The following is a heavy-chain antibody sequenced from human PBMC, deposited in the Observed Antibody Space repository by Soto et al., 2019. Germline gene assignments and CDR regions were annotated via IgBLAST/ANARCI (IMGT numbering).Heavy chain of an antibody. Sequence: QVQLVESGGGVVQPGRSLRLPCAASGFTFSSYGMHWVRQAPGKGLEWVAVISYDGSNKYYADSVKGRFTISRDNSKNTLYLQMNSLRAEDTAVYYCAKNTRGNWFDPWGQGTLVTVSS. V-gene: IGHV3-30*18. CDR1: GFTFSSYG. J-gene: IGHJ5*02. CDR2: ISYDGSNK. CDR3: AKNTRGNWFDP.